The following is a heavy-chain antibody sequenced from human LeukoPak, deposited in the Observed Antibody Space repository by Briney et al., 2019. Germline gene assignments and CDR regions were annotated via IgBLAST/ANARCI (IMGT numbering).Heavy chain of an antibody. V-gene: IGHV3-74*01. CDR3: ARLNSGSYWGDDC. J-gene: IGHJ4*02. CDR2: INSDGSST. CDR1: GFTFSNFW. D-gene: IGHD1-26*01. Sequence: GGSLRLSCAASGFTFSNFWLNWVRQAPGKGLVWVSRINSDGSSTNYADSVKGRFTISRDNAKNTLYLQMNSLRAEDTAVYYCARLNSGSYWGDDCWGQGTLVTVSS.